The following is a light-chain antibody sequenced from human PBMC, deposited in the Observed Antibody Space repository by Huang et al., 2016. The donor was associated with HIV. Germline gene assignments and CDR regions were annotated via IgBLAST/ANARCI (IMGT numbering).Light chain of an antibody. V-gene: IGKV3-15*01. J-gene: IGKJ1*01. CDR1: QSLNSN. CDR3: QQYDIWPPT. CDR2: GAS. Sequence: EIVMTQSPATLSVSPGERATLSCRASQSLNSNLAWYQQKPGQAPRLLIFGASTRATGVAARCSGSGSGTEFTLTISSLQSEDSAVYCCQQYDIWPPTFGQGTKVEIK.